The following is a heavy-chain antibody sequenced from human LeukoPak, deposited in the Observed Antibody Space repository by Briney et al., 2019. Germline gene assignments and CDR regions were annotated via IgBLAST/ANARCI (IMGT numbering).Heavy chain of an antibody. Sequence: GGSLRLSCAASGFTFSNYWMHWVRQAPGKGLVWVSRIEGDGSSTDYADSVKGRFTISRDNAKNTLYLQMDSLRAEDTAVYYCARGPCSGGSCYSLGMTIDYWGQGTLVTVSS. CDR1: GFTFSNYW. D-gene: IGHD2-15*01. CDR2: IEGDGSST. J-gene: IGHJ4*02. V-gene: IGHV3-74*01. CDR3: ARGPCSGGSCYSLGMTIDY.